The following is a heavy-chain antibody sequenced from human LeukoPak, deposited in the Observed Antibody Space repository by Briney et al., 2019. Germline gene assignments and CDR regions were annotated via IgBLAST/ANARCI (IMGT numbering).Heavy chain of an antibody. V-gene: IGHV4-31*03. CDR3: ARSEKLTSSRYWYFDL. Sequence: SQTLSLTCTVSGGSISSGGYYWSWIRQHPGKGLEWIGYIYYSGSTYYNPSLKSRVTISVDTSKNQFSLKLSSVTAADTAVYYCARSEKLTSSRYWYFDLWGRGTLVTVSS. CDR1: GGSISSGGYY. D-gene: IGHD4/OR15-4a*01. J-gene: IGHJ2*01. CDR2: IYYSGST.